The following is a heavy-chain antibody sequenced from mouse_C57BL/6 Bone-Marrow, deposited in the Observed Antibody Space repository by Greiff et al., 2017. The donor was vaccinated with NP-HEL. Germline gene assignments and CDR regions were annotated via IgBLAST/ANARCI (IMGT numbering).Heavy chain of an antibody. J-gene: IGHJ4*01. CDR1: GYTFTSYW. V-gene: IGHV1-52*01. D-gene: IGHD1-1*01. CDR3: ARGTTVVETWYAMDY. Sequence: QVQLKQPGAELVRPGSSVKLSCKASGYTFTSYWMHWVKQRPIQGLEWIGNIDPSDSETHYNQKFKDKATLTVDKSSSTASMQLSSLTSEDSAVYYCARGTTVVETWYAMDYWGQGTSVTVSS. CDR2: IDPSDSET.